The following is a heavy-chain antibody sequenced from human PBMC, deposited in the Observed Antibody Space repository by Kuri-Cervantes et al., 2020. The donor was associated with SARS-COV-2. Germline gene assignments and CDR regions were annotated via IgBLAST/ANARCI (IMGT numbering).Heavy chain of an antibody. CDR3: ASALIRETTPPSSYSFAY. CDR1: GGSISSSSYY. J-gene: IGHJ4*02. D-gene: IGHD3-10*01. V-gene: IGHV4-31*03. CDR2: IFCSGCT. Sequence: SETLSLTCTVSGGSISSSSYYWGCIRQHPGKDLDWIGYIFCSGCTYYNPSLKSRVTISIDTSKSQFSLKLSSVTAADTAVYYCASALIRETTPPSSYSFAYWGQGTLVTVSS.